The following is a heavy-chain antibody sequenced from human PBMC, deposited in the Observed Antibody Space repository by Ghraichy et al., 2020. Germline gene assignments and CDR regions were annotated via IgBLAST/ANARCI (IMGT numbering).Heavy chain of an antibody. CDR2: IYYSGST. V-gene: IGHV4-59*08. CDR3: ARGGYSYGYDY. D-gene: IGHD5-18*01. J-gene: IGHJ4*02. Sequence: LHISCTVSGGSISSYYWSWIRQPPGKGLEWIGYIYYSGSTNYNPSLKSRVTISVDTSKNQCSLKLSSVTAADTAVYYCARGGYSYGYDYWGQGTLVTVSS. CDR1: GGSISSYY.